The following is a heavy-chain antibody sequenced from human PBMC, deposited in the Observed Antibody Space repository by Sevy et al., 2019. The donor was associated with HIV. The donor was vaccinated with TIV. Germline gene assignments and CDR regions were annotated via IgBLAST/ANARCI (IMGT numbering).Heavy chain of an antibody. CDR3: ARYEQSYYDFWSGPPSPVHYGMDV. CDR1: GYSFTSYW. V-gene: IGHV5-51*01. CDR2: IYPGHSDT. Sequence: GESLKISCKGSGYSFTSYWIGWVRQMPGKGLEWMGIIYPGHSDTRYSPSFQGQVTISADKSISTAYLQWSSLKASDTAMYYRARYEQSYYDFWSGPPSPVHYGMDVWGQGTTVTVSS. J-gene: IGHJ6*02. D-gene: IGHD3-3*01.